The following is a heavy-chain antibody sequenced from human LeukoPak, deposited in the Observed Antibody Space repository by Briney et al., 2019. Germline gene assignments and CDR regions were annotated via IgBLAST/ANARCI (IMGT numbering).Heavy chain of an antibody. Sequence: GGSLRLSCAASGFTFSSYGMHWVRQAPGKGLEWVAVISYDGSNKYYADPVKGRFTISRDNSKNTLYLQMNSLRAEDTAVYYCAKVASSSWENNWFDPWGQGTLVTVSS. J-gene: IGHJ5*02. CDR3: AKVASSSWENNWFDP. D-gene: IGHD6-13*01. CDR2: ISYDGSNK. V-gene: IGHV3-30*18. CDR1: GFTFSSYG.